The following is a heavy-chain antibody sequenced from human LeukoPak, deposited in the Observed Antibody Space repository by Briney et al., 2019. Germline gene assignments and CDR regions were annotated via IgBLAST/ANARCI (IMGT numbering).Heavy chain of an antibody. J-gene: IGHJ4*02. CDR3: ARRSIAAAGTDYFDY. Sequence: PGGSLRLSCAASGFTFSSYSMNWVRQAPGKGLEWVSSISSSSSYIYYADSVKGRFTISRDNAKNSLYLQMNSLRAEDTAVYYCARRSIAAAGTDYFDYWGQGTLVTVSS. V-gene: IGHV3-21*01. CDR2: ISSSSSYI. CDR1: GFTFSSYS. D-gene: IGHD6-13*01.